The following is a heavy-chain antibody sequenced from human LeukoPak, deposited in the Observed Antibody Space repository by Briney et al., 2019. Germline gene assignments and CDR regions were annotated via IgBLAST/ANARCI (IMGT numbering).Heavy chain of an antibody. J-gene: IGHJ4*02. CDR2: INPNSGGT. CDR1: GYTFTGYY. CDR3: ARDSGGDGYNVDY. D-gene: IGHD5-24*01. Sequence: ASVKVSCKASGYTFTGYYMHWVRQAPGQGLEWMGWINPNSGGTNYAQKFQDRVTMTRDTSISTAYMELSRLRSDDTAVYYCARDSGGDGYNVDYWGQGTLVTVSS. V-gene: IGHV1-2*02.